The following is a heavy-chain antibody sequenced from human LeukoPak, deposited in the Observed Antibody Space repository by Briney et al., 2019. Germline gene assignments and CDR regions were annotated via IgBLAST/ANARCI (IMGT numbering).Heavy chain of an antibody. CDR3: VRSDPYYYDSSDYYYYYGMDV. Sequence: SGTLSLTCAVSGGSISSGNWWSWVRQPPGKGLEWIGEIYHSGSTNYNPSLKSRVTMSVDTSKNRFSLKLNSVTAADTAVYYCVRSDPYYYDSSDYYYYYGMDVWGQGTTVTVSS. J-gene: IGHJ6*02. V-gene: IGHV4-4*02. CDR1: GGSISSGNW. D-gene: IGHD3-22*01. CDR2: IYHSGST.